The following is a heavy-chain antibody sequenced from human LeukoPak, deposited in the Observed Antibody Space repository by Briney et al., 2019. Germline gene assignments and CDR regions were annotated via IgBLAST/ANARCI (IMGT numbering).Heavy chain of an antibody. CDR3: ARGSPSYAQWHFDL. J-gene: IGHJ2*01. D-gene: IGHD2/OR15-2a*01. CDR1: GYTFTSYG. V-gene: IGHV1-18*01. CDR2: ISAYNGNT. Sequence: ASVKVSCKASGYTFTSYGISWVRQSPGQGLEWMGWISAYNGNTNYAQKLQGRVTMTTGTSTSTAYMELSSLRSDDTAVYYCARGSPSYAQWHFDLWGRGTLVTVSS.